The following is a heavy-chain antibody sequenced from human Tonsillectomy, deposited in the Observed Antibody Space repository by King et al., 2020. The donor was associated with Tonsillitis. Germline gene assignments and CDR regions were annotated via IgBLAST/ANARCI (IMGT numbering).Heavy chain of an antibody. CDR2: ISAYNGNT. Sequence: VQLVESGAEVKKPGASVTVSCKASGYTFSSYGISWVRQAPGHGLEWMGWISAYNGNTNSAQKLQDRVTMTTETSTSTAYMELRSLRSDDTAVYYCARAPDFDFWSGYYNNWLDPWGQGTLVTVSS. CDR3: ARAPDFDFWSGYYNNWLDP. D-gene: IGHD3-3*01. V-gene: IGHV1-18*01. CDR1: GYTFSSYG. J-gene: IGHJ5*02.